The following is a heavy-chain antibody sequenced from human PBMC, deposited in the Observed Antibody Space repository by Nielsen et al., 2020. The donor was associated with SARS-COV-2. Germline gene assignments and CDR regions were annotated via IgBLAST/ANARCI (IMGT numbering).Heavy chain of an antibody. J-gene: IGHJ6*02. V-gene: IGHV4-59*01. D-gene: IGHD1-1*01. CDR1: GGSISSYY. Sequence: SETLSLTCTVSGGSISSYYWNWIRQPPGKGLEWIGYISYSGSTNYNPSLKSRVTISVDTSNNQFSLRLSSVTAADTAVYYCARDQLNNYYYYGMDVWGQGTTVTVSS. CDR3: ARDQLNNYYYYGMDV. CDR2: ISYSGST.